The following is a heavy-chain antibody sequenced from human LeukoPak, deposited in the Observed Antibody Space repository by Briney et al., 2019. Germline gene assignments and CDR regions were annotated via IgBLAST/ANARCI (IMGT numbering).Heavy chain of an antibody. CDR2: ISTSGGVS. D-gene: IGHD6-6*01. CDR1: GFSFSDYE. J-gene: IGHJ5*02. CDR3: AREWSVATRPGWGWFDH. V-gene: IGHV3-48*03. Sequence: GGSLRLSCPASGFSFSDYEMHWVRQAPGKGLEWISYISTSGGVSQYLDSVRGRFTISRDNAKNSLYLQMNSLRAEDTAVYYCAREWSVATRPGWGWFDHWGQGTLVTVSS.